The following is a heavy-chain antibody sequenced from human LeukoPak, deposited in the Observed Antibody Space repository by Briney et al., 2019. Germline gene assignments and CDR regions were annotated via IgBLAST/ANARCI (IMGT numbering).Heavy chain of an antibody. J-gene: IGHJ4*02. V-gene: IGHV4-59*08. CDR3: VRHGEGGSPFDY. D-gene: IGHD4-17*01. CDR2: IYYRGST. CDR1: GGSFSGYY. Sequence: SETLSLTCAVFGGSFSGYYWSWIRQPPGKGLEWIGYIYYRGSTNYNPSLKSRVTISVDTSRNQFSLKLSSVTGADTAVYYCVRHGEGGSPFDYWGQGALVTVSS.